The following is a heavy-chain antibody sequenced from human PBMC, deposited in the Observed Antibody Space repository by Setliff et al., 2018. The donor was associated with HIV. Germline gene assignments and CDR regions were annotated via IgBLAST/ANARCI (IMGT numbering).Heavy chain of an antibody. CDR3: ARDITYYNFWSGYYPGFDY. V-gene: IGHV1-18*01. D-gene: IGHD3-3*01. J-gene: IGHJ4*02. CDR1: GYTFTSYG. Sequence: ASVKVSCKASGYTFTSYGISWVRQAPGQGLEWMGWISAYNGNTNYAQKLQGRVTMTTDTSTSTAYMELRSLRSDDTAVYYCARDITYYNFWSGYYPGFDYWGQGTLVTV. CDR2: ISAYNGNT.